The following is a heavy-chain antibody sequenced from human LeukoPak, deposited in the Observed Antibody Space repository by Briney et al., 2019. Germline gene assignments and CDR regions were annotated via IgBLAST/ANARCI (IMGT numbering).Heavy chain of an antibody. Sequence: PGGSLRLSCAASGFTFSSYAMSWVRQAPGKGLEWVSAISGSGGSTYYADSVKGRFTISRDNSKNTLYLQMNGLRAEDTAVYYCARGNYHNSGSLDYWGQGTLVTVSS. CDR3: ARGNYHNSGSLDY. V-gene: IGHV3-23*01. D-gene: IGHD3-10*01. J-gene: IGHJ4*02. CDR2: ISGSGGST. CDR1: GFTFSSYA.